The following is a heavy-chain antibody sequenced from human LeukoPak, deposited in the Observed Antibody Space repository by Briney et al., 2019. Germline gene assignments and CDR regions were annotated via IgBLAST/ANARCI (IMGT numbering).Heavy chain of an antibody. CDR2: IYYTGST. CDR1: GGSMSGYY. J-gene: IGHJ6*03. CDR3: ARLNYYYYMDV. Sequence: SETLSLTCTVSGGSMSGYYWSWIRQPPGKGLEWLGYIYYTGSTNYNPSLKSRDTISVDTSKNQFSLKLSSVTAADTAVYYCARLNYYYYMDVWGKGTTVTVSS. V-gene: IGHV4-59*08.